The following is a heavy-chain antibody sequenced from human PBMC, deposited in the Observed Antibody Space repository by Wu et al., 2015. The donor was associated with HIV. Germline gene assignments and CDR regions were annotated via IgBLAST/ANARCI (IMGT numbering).Heavy chain of an antibody. CDR2: LNPSSGST. CDR3: ARVGSKESGSRRTPMGAYDI. D-gene: IGHD3-10*01. J-gene: IGHJ3*02. CDR1: GGTLGGFV. V-gene: IGHV1-46*01. Sequence: QVQLVQSGAEVKKPGTSVKVSCKASGGTLGGFVVTWVRQAPGQGLEWMGILNPSSGSTGYAQKFQDRVTMTRDTSTSTVYMDLRSLTFDDTAVYYCARVGSKESGSRRTPMGAYDIWGQGTMVIVSS.